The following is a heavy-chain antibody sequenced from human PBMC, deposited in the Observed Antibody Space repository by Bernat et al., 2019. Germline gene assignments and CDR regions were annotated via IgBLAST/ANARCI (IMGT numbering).Heavy chain of an antibody. Sequence: QVQLVESGGGVVQPGRSLRLSCAASGFTFSSYGMHWVRQAPGKGLEWVAVISYDGSNKYYADSVKGRFTISRDNSKNTLYLQMNSLGAEDTAVYYCAKDFRAASGTVDCWRQVTLFTVYS. J-gene: IGHJ4*02. CDR3: AKDFRAASGTVDC. V-gene: IGHV3-30*18. CDR2: ISYDGSNK. D-gene: IGHD6-13*01. CDR1: GFTFSSYG.